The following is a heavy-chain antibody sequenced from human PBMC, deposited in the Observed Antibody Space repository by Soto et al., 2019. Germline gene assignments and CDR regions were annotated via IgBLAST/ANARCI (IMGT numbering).Heavy chain of an antibody. J-gene: IGHJ6*02. CDR2: LSYDGNHD. D-gene: IGHD2-15*01. Sequence: LRLSCTASGFSFNKFGMHWVRQTPGKGLEWVASLSYDGNHDFYADSVTGRLIISRDNSKNTLYLQVNTLTVDDTAVYYCVKERADFVTVPHATSGMDVWGPGTTVTV. CDR3: VKERADFVTVPHATSGMDV. V-gene: IGHV3-30*18. CDR1: GFSFNKFG.